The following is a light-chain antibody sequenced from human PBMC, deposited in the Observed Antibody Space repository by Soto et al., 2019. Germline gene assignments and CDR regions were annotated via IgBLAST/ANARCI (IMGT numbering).Light chain of an antibody. J-gene: IGKJ1*01. CDR3: QQYVTSSPRT. Sequence: EIGMTQSGATLSVSPXEXATLSCRASETVNSNLAWYQQKPGQAPRLLIYTISTRATGIPARFSGSGSGTEFTLTISSLQSEDFAVYYCQQYVTSSPRTFGQGTKVDIK. CDR2: TIS. CDR1: ETVNSN. V-gene: IGKV3-15*01.